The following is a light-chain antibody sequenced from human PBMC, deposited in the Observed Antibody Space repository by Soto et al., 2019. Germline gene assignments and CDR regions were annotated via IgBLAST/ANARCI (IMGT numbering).Light chain of an antibody. CDR1: SANIGSNT. CDR2: IYD. Sequence: QSILSQPPSASGTPGQRVTISWSGSSANIGSNTVNWYQHLPGSAPRLLIFIYDQRPSGVPDRFSGSKSGTSASLAISGLRSEDEADYYCAAWDDSLRGWVFGGGTKLTVL. CDR3: AAWDDSLRGWV. V-gene: IGLV1-44*01. J-gene: IGLJ3*02.